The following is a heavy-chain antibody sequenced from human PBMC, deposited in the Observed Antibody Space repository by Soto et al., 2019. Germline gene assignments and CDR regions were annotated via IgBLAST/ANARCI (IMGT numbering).Heavy chain of an antibody. D-gene: IGHD2-15*01. CDR2: ISAYNGNT. CDR3: ARERYGSGGSCPELDAFDI. Sequence: QVQLVQSGAEVKKPGASVKVSCKASGYTFTSYGISWVRQAPGQGLEWMGWISAYNGNTNYAQKLQGRVTMTTDTSTSTAYMELRSLRSDDTAVYYCARERYGSGGSCPELDAFDIWGQGTMVTVSS. J-gene: IGHJ3*02. V-gene: IGHV1-18*01. CDR1: GYTFTSYG.